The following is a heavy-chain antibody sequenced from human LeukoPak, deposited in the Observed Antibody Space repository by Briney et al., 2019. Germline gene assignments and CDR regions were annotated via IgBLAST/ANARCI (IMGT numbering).Heavy chain of an antibody. CDR2: IYHSGST. Sequence: SPSETLSLTCAVSGGSISSGGYSWSWLRPPPGKGLEWIVYIYHSGSTYYHPSLKSRVTISVDRSKNQFSLKLSSVTAADTAVYYCARSSYDFWSGANWFDPWGQGTLVTVSS. J-gene: IGHJ5*02. V-gene: IGHV4-30-2*01. CDR1: GGSISSGGYS. D-gene: IGHD3-3*01. CDR3: ARSSYDFWSGANWFDP.